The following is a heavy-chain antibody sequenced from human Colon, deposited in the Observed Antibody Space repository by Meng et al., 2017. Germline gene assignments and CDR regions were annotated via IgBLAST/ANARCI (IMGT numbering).Heavy chain of an antibody. V-gene: IGHV4-31*02. CDR3: ARRSPAAIAGGLDY. Sequence: VHLIETGPGLVQPSMALSLTFAIADGSISSGDYYGTWIRQHPGNGLEWSGYIFKSGSTYYNTSIKSRVTISTDTSKSQCSLKLNSVTAADTAVYYCARRSPAAIAGGLDYWGQGTLVTVSS. CDR1: DGSISSGDYY. J-gene: IGHJ4*02. D-gene: IGHD2-2*01. CDR2: IFKSGST.